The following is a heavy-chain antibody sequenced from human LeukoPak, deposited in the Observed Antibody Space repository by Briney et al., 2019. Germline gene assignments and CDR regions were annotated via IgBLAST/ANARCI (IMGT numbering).Heavy chain of an antibody. V-gene: IGHV4-59*01. CDR1: VGSISSYY. Sequence: SESLSLTCSVSVGSISSYYWSWIRQPPWKGLEWIEYIYYSGSTNYNPSLKSRVTISVDTSKNQFSLKLSSVTAADTAVYYCARGAPRYCSGGSCARSFDPWGQGTLVTVYS. CDR3: ARGAPRYCSGGSCARSFDP. CDR2: IYYSGST. D-gene: IGHD2-15*01. J-gene: IGHJ5*02.